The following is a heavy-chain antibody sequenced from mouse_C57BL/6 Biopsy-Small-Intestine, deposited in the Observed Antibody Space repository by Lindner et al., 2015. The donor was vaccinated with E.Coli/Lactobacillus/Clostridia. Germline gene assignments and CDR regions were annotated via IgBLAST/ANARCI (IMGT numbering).Heavy chain of an antibody. CDR2: IYPGSGNT. Sequence: VQLQESGPELVKPGASVKISCKASGYSFTSYYIHWVKQRPGQGLEWIGWIYPGSGNTKYNEKFKGKATLTADTSSSTAYMQLSSLTSEDSAVYFCARRDYYGSSQFAYWGQGTLVTVSA. V-gene: IGHV1-66*01. D-gene: IGHD1-1*01. CDR1: GYSFTSYY. CDR3: ARRDYYGSSQFAY. J-gene: IGHJ3*01.